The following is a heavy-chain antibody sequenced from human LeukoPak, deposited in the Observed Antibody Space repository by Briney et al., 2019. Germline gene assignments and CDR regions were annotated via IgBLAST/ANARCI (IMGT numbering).Heavy chain of an antibody. J-gene: IGHJ4*02. Sequence: SETLSLTCAVYGGSFSGYYWSWIRQPPGKGLEWIGEINHSGSTNYNPSLKSRVTISVDTSKNQFSLKLNSVTAADTAVYYCARVGGENSGYRYYFDFWGQGTLVTVSS. CDR2: INHSGST. CDR1: GGSFSGYY. D-gene: IGHD5-18*01. V-gene: IGHV4-34*01. CDR3: ARVGGENSGYRYYFDF.